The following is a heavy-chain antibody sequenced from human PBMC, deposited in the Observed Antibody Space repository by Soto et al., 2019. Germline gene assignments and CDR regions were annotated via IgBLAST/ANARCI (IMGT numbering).Heavy chain of an antibody. Sequence: QVQLQESGPGLVKPSETLSLTCTVSGGSISNYYWSWIRQPPGKGLEWIGYIYYRGSTNYNPSLKSRVAISVDPSKNQFPRRLSSVTAADTAVYYWARDRTDTADHYNGMDIWGQGPTVTVSS. J-gene: IGHJ6*02. CDR1: GGSISNYY. CDR2: IYYRGST. V-gene: IGHV4-59*01. CDR3: ARDRTDTADHYNGMDI.